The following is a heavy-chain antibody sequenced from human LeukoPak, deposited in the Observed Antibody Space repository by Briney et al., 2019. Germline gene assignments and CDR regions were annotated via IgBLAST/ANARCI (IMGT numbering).Heavy chain of an antibody. CDR2: ISAYNGNT. Sequence: ASVKVSCKASGGTFSSYGISWVRQAPGQGLEWMGWISAYNGNTNYAQRLQGRVTMTTDTSTSTAYMELRSLRSDDTAVYYCAREYYDSNKRDYFDYWGQGTLVTVSS. V-gene: IGHV1-18*01. CDR1: GGTFSSYG. J-gene: IGHJ4*02. CDR3: AREYYDSNKRDYFDY. D-gene: IGHD3-22*01.